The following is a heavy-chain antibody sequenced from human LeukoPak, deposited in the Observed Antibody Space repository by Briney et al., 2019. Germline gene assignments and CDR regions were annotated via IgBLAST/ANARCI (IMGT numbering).Heavy chain of an antibody. V-gene: IGHV4-4*07. D-gene: IGHD3-9*01. Sequence: SETLSPTCTVSGGSISSYYWSWIRQPAGKGLEWIGRIYTSGSTNYNPSLKSRVTMSVDTSKNQFSLKLSSVTAADTAVYYCARGIRYYDILTGYYRFYYMDVWGKGTTVTVSS. J-gene: IGHJ6*03. CDR3: ARGIRYYDILTGYYRFYYMDV. CDR1: GGSISSYY. CDR2: IYTSGST.